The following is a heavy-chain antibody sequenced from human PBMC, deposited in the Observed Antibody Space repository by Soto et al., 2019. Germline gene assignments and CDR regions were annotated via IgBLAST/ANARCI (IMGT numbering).Heavy chain of an antibody. V-gene: IGHV3-33*01. CDR1: GFTFSSYG. Sequence: GGSLRLSCAASGFTFSSYGMHWVRQAPGKGLEWVAFIWYDGSNKYYADSVKGRFTISRDNSKNTLYLQMNSLRAEDTAVYYCARERSGSYYHPLDYWGQGTMATVSS. J-gene: IGHJ4*02. CDR3: ARERSGSYYHPLDY. D-gene: IGHD1-26*01. CDR2: IWYDGSNK.